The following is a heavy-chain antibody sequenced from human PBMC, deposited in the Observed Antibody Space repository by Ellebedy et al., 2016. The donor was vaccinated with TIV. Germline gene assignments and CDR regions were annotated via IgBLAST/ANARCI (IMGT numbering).Heavy chain of an antibody. CDR1: GGSISSSNW. D-gene: IGHD1-7*01. Sequence: SETLSLTXAVPGGSISSSNWWSRVRQPPGKGLEWIGEIYHSGSTHYNPSLKSRVTISVDKSKNQFSLKLSSVTAADTAVYYCARAWGFKLNYFYYGMDVWGQGTTVTVSS. V-gene: IGHV4-4*02. CDR3: ARAWGFKLNYFYYGMDV. CDR2: IYHSGST. J-gene: IGHJ6*02.